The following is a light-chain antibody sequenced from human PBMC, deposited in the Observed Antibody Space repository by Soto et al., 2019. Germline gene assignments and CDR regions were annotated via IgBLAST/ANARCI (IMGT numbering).Light chain of an antibody. V-gene: IGLV2-14*03. CDR3: SSYTGSTTLVI. CDR1: SSDVGGYNY. Sequence: QSALTQPASVSGSPVQSITISCTGTSSDVGGYNYVSWYQQHPGKAPKLMSYDVSNRPSGVSDRFSGSRSGNTASLTISGLQAEDEAHYYCSSYTGSTTLVIFGGGTKLTVL. J-gene: IGLJ2*01. CDR2: DVS.